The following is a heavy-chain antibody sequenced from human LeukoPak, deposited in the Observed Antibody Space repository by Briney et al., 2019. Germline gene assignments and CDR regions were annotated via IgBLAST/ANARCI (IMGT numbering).Heavy chain of an antibody. V-gene: IGHV3-23*01. CDR2: ISGSGGST. D-gene: IGHD3-10*01. J-gene: IGHJ5*02. CDR3: AKDVDVLLWFGGLDP. Sequence: GGSLRLSCAASGFTFSSYAMSWVRQAPGKGLEWVSAISGSGGSTYYADSVKGRFTISRDNSKNTLYLQMNSLRAEDTAVYYCAKDVDVLLWFGGLDPWGQGTLATVSS. CDR1: GFTFSSYA.